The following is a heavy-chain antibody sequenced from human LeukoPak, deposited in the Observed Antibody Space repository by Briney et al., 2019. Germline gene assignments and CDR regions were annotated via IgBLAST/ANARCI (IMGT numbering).Heavy chain of an antibody. Sequence: PGGSLRLSCAASGFTFSSYSMNWVRQAPGKGLEWVSSISSSSSYIYYADSVKGRFTISRDNAKNSLYLQMNSLRAEDTAVYYCARDYLRIGGIDYWGQGTLVTVSS. J-gene: IGHJ4*02. CDR3: ARDYLRIGGIDY. CDR1: GFTFSSYS. CDR2: ISSSSSYI. V-gene: IGHV3-21*01. D-gene: IGHD3-10*01.